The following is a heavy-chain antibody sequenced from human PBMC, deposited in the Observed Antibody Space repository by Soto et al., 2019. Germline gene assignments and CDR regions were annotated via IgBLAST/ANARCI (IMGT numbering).Heavy chain of an antibody. V-gene: IGHV3-73*01. CDR3: TRHPQNSGSYFGYYYYGMDV. CDR2: IRSKANSYAT. CDR1: GFTFSGSA. Sequence: GGSLRLSCAASGFTFSGSAMHWVRQASGKGLEWVGRIRSKANSYATAYAASVKGRFTISRDDSKNTAYLQMNSLKTEDTAVYYCTRHPQNSGSYFGYYYYGMDVWSQGTTVTVS. D-gene: IGHD1-26*01. J-gene: IGHJ6*02.